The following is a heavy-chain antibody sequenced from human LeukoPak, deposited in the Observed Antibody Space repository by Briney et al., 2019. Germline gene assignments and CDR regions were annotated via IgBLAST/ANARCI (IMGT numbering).Heavy chain of an antibody. J-gene: IGHJ4*02. CDR2: ISAYNGNT. CDR3: ARADVDIVATEDGYFDY. V-gene: IGHV1-18*04. D-gene: IGHD5-12*01. CDR1: GHTFTSYG. Sequence: ASGKVSCKASGHTFTSYGISWVRQAPGQGLGGRGWISAYNGNTNYAQKLQCRVTMTTATSTSTAYMELRSLRSDDTAVYYCARADVDIVATEDGYFDYWGQGTMVTVSS.